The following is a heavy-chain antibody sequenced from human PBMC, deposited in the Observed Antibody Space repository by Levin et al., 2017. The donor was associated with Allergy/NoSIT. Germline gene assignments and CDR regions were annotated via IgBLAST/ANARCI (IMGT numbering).Heavy chain of an antibody. Sequence: RSQTLSLTCSVSGGSISTSSYYWGWIRQPPGKGLEWIGSLFHSGTTYYNPSLKSRAIISVDTSKNLFSLNLSSVTAADTAVYYCARPTIAAAGWDHYGVDVWGQGTTVTVSS. D-gene: IGHD6-13*01. CDR2: LFHSGTT. CDR1: GGSISTSSYY. J-gene: IGHJ6*02. V-gene: IGHV4-39*01. CDR3: ARPTIAAAGWDHYGVDV.